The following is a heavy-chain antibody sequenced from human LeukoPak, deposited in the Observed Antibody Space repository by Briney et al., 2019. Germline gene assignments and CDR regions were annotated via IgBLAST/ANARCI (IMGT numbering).Heavy chain of an antibody. CDR1: GFTFSTCP. CDR3: TTIVTGTTGDFYYFMDV. Sequence: PGGSLRLSCVAFGFTFSTCPMYWVRQAPGKGLEWIGRVKSKTDGGTTDYAAPVKGRFALSRDDSKNTLYLQMNRLVTEDTAVYYCTTIVTGTTGDFYYFMDVWGKGTTVTVSS. V-gene: IGHV3-15*01. J-gene: IGHJ6*03. CDR2: VKSKTDGGTT. D-gene: IGHD1-7*01.